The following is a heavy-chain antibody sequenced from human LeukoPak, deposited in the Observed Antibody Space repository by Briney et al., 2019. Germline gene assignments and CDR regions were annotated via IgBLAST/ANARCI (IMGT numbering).Heavy chain of an antibody. Sequence: GASVKVSCKASGYTFTSYAMNWVRQAPGQGLEWMGRINTNTGNPTYAQGFTGRFVFSLDTSVSTAYLQISSLKAEDTAVYYCARVRGIAVAAPSPYYYYMDVWGKGTTVTVSS. CDR3: ARVRGIAVAAPSPYYYYMDV. CDR1: GYTFTSYA. V-gene: IGHV7-4-1*02. CDR2: INTNTGNP. J-gene: IGHJ6*03. D-gene: IGHD6-19*01.